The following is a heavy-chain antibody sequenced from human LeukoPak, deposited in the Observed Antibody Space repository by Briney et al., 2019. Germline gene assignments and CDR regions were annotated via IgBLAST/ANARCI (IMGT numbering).Heavy chain of an antibody. CDR3: ARDRSVGVLPAPPFDF. D-gene: IGHD6-6*01. CDR1: GYSISSTYY. J-gene: IGHJ4*02. Sequence: SETLSLTCTVSGYSISSTYYWGWIRQPPGKGLEWVGSVFHSGNTYYNPSLKSRLTISADTSKNQFSLTLTSVTAADTAVYYCARDRSVGVLPAPPFDFWGQGTLVTDSS. V-gene: IGHV4-38-2*02. CDR2: VFHSGNT.